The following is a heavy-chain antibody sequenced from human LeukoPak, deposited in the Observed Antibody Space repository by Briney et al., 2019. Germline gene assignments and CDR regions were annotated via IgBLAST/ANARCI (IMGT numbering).Heavy chain of an antibody. J-gene: IGHJ4*02. CDR2: ISSSSSYI. V-gene: IGHV3-21*01. Sequence: GGSLRLSCAASGCTFSSYSMHWVHQAPGKGLEWVSSISSSSSYIYYADSVKGRFTISRDNAKNSLYLQMNSLRAEATALYYCASWVPVGGEEPFDYWGQGTLVTVSS. CDR3: ASWVPVGGEEPFDY. D-gene: IGHD3-16*01. CDR1: GCTFSSYS.